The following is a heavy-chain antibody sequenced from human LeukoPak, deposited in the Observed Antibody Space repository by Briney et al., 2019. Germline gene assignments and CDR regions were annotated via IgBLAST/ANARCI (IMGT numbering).Heavy chain of an antibody. CDR3: AKDYLPGIVVDGRDY. CDR1: GFTFSSYE. J-gene: IGHJ4*02. V-gene: IGHV3-48*03. D-gene: IGHD6-19*01. CDR2: ISSSGSTK. Sequence: GGSLRLSCAASGFTFSSYEMNWVRQAPGKGLEWVSYISSSGSTKYYADSVKGRFTISRDNSKNTLYLQLNSLRAEDTAVYYSAKDYLPGIVVDGRDYWGQGTMVTV.